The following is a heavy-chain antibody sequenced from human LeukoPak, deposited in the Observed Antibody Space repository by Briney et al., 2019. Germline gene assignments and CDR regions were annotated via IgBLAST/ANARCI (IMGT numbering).Heavy chain of an antibody. CDR2: ISLSGSTI. CDR3: ARDGRQWEQRPFDY. CDR1: GFTFSNYE. V-gene: IGHV3-48*03. D-gene: IGHD1-26*01. Sequence: GGSLRLSCIGSGFTFSNYEMNWVRQAPGQGLEWVSYISLSGSTIYYADSVRGRFTISRDNTKNSLYLQMNSLRAEDTAVYFCARDGRQWEQRPFDYWGQGTLVTVSS. J-gene: IGHJ4*02.